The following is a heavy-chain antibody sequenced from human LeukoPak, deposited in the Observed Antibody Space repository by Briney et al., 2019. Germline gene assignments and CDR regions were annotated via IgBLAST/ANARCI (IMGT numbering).Heavy chain of an antibody. V-gene: IGHV3-74*01. J-gene: IGHJ4*02. Sequence: GSLRLSCAASGFTFSSYWVQWVRQAPGKGLVWVSRINSDGSSASYADSVKGRFTISRDNAKNTLYLQMNSLRAEDTAVYYCARHLTYGGWNSWGQGTLVTVSS. CDR2: INSDGSSA. CDR3: ARHLTYGGWNS. CDR1: GFTFSSYW. D-gene: IGHD4-23*01.